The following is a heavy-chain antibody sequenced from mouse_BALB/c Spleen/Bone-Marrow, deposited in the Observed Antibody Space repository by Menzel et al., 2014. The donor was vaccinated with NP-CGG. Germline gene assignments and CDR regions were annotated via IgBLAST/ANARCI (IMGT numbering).Heavy chain of an antibody. D-gene: IGHD2-14*01. J-gene: IGHJ2*01. CDR1: GFSLTSYG. CDR3: ARAGTFDY. CDR2: IWAGGNT. Sequence: QVQLQQSGPGLVAPSQSLSITCTVSGFSLTSYGVHWVRQPPGKGLEWLGVIWAGGNTNYNSALMSRLSISKDNSKSQVFLKMNRLQTDDTAMYYCARAGTFDYWGQGTTLTVSS. V-gene: IGHV2-9*02.